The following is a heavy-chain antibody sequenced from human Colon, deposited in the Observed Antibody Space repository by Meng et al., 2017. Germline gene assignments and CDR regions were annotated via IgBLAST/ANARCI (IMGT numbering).Heavy chain of an antibody. D-gene: IGHD2-2*01. CDR2: ISSSSRYI. CDR3: AREWIVPAGFDP. J-gene: IGHJ5*02. CDR1: GFNFSSYS. V-gene: IGHV3-21*01. Sequence: EVQLVESGGGLVKPGGSLRFSCVASGFNFSSYSINWVRQAPGKGLAWVSTISSSSRYIYYADSVKGRFTVSRDNGKSSLYLQMNSLRAEDTAVYYCAREWIVPAGFDPWGQGTLVTVSS.